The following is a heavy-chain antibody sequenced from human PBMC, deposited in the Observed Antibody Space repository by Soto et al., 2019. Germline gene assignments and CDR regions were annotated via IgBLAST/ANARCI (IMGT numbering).Heavy chain of an antibody. V-gene: IGHV1-69*08. CDR1: GGTFSRYS. D-gene: IGHD2-2*01. CDR3: AREDRDRETGLVPAAIDGMDV. Sequence: QVQLVQSGAEVKKPGSSVKVSCKASGGTFSRYSITWVRQAPGHGLEWIGRIIPIFGIASYAQKFQGRVTITDDESTSTAYMELSSLRSDDTAVYYCAREDRDRETGLVPAAIDGMDVWGQGTTGTVSS. J-gene: IGHJ6*02. CDR2: IIPIFGIA.